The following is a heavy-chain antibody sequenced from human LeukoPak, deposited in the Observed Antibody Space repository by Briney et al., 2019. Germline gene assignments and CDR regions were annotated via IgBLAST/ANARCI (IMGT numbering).Heavy chain of an antibody. CDR3: ASHYTNYGNWCDS. V-gene: IGHV4-4*07. CDR2: IYTSGST. CDR1: GGSISSYY. Sequence: SETLSLTCTVSGGSISSYYWSWIRQPAGKGLEWIGRIYTSGSTNYNPSLESGVTMSVDTSKNQFSLKLSSVTAADTAVYYCASHYTNYGNWCDSWGQGTLVTVSS. D-gene: IGHD4-11*01. J-gene: IGHJ5*01.